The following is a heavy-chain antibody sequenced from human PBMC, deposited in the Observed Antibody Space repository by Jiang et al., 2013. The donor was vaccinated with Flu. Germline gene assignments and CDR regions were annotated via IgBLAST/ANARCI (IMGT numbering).Heavy chain of an antibody. CDR2: IYPGNSDI. CDR3: TRHLTASYSAALDH. J-gene: IGHJ4*02. V-gene: IGHV5-51*01. D-gene: IGHD3-10*01. Sequence: SGAEVKKPGEPLKISCQGSGYVFANYWVTWVRQVPGKGLEWVGSIYPGNSDIRYSPSFQGQVTISAETSISVAFLQWSSLKASDTAIYYCTRHLTASYSAALDHWGQGSLVIVSS. CDR1: GYVFANYW.